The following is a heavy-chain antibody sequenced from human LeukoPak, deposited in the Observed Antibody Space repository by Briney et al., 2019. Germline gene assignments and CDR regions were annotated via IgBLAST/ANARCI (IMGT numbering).Heavy chain of an antibody. CDR1: GFSFSNYW. V-gene: IGHV3-74*01. Sequence: GGSLRLSCAASGFSFSNYWMHWVRQAPGKGLVWVTRMNSDGSATYYADSVQGRFTISRDNAKNTLYLQMNSLRAEDTAMYFCAKGPNYSDSWGQGTLVTVSS. J-gene: IGHJ4*02. CDR2: MNSDGSAT. CDR3: AKGPNYSDS.